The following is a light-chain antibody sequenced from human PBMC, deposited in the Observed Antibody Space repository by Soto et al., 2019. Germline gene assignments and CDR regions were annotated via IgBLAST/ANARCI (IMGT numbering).Light chain of an antibody. J-gene: IGLJ1*01. CDR3: SSYTSSSTRV. CDR1: SSDVGGYNY. Sequence: QSVLTQPASVSGSPGQSITISCTGTSSDVGGYNYVSWYQQHPGKAPKLMIYDVSNRPSGVSNRFSGSKSANTASLTSSGLQAEDEADYYCSSYTSSSTRVFGTGTKLTVL. CDR2: DVS. V-gene: IGLV2-14*01.